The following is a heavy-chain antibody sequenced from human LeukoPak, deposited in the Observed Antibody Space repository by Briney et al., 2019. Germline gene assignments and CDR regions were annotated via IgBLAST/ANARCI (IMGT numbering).Heavy chain of an antibody. V-gene: IGHV4-59*08. Sequence: PSETLSLTCTVSGGSISSYYWSWIRHPPGKGLEWIGYIYYSGSTNYNPSLKSRVTISVDTSKNQFSLKLSSVTAADTAVYYCARHGYYDSSGYKLFDYWGQGTLVTVSS. CDR1: GGSISSYY. CDR3: ARHGYYDSSGYKLFDY. CDR2: IYYSGST. D-gene: IGHD3-22*01. J-gene: IGHJ4*02.